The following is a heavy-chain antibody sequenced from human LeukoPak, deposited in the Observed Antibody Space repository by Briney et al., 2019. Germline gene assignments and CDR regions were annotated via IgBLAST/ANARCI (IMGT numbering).Heavy chain of an antibody. V-gene: IGHV1-8*01. CDR1: RYTFTSYD. CDR2: MNPNTGRT. D-gene: IGHD3-22*01. Sequence: ASVKVSCKASRYTFTSYDINWVREAAGQGLEWMGWMNPNTGRTGFAQKFQGRLTMTRDTSISTAYMELSSLRSEDTAVYYCARLSQTPDYYSNGGYYYLGYWGQGAPVTVSS. J-gene: IGHJ4*02. CDR3: ARLSQTPDYYSNGGYYYLGY.